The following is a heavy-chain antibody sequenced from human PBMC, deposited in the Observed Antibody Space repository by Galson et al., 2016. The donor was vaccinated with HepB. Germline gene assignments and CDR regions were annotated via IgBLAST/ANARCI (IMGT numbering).Heavy chain of an antibody. CDR2: IFSGGTT. V-gene: IGHV3-66*02. J-gene: IGHJ4*02. CDR1: GFTVGSSY. CDR3: ARDSGYNEHGGFDN. D-gene: IGHD5-24*01. Sequence: SLRLSCAASGFTVGSSYMAWVRHFPGQGLESVSVIFSGGTTFYADSTQGRFTISRDNSKNTLYLQMRSLRPEDTALYYCARDSGYNEHGGFDNWGPGTLVTVSS.